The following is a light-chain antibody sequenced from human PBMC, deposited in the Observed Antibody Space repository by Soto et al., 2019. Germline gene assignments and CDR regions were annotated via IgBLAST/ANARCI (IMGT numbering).Light chain of an antibody. V-gene: IGLV4-69*01. CDR2: LNSDGSH. CDR3: QTWGSGIVV. Sequence: QPVLTQSSSASASVGASVKLTCTLSSGHSNYAIAWHQQQSEKGPRYLMNLNSDGSHTKGDGIPDRFSGSSSGAERYLTISSLQSEDEADYYCQTWGSGIVVFGGGTKLTVL. J-gene: IGLJ2*01. CDR1: SGHSNYA.